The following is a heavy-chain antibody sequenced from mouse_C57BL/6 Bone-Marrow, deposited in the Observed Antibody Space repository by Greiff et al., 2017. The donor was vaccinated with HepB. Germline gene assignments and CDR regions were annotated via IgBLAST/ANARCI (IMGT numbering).Heavy chain of an antibody. D-gene: IGHD2-5*01. CDR3: AREGDYSNWNYFDY. V-gene: IGHV1-69*01. CDR1: GYTFTSYW. CDR2: IDPSDSYT. Sequence: QVQLQQPGAELVMPGASVKLSCKASGYTFTSYWMHWVKQRPGQGLEWIGEIDPSDSYTNYNQKLKGKSTLTVDKSSSTAYMQLSSLTSEDSAVYYCAREGDYSNWNYFDYWGQGTTLTVSS. J-gene: IGHJ2*01.